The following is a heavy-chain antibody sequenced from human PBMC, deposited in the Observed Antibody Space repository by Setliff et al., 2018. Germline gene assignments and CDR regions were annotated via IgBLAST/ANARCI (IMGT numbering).Heavy chain of an antibody. D-gene: IGHD3-10*01. Sequence: PWETLSLTCSVSGASISTTYYYWDWIRQSPEKGLEWIGTIYQNGITYYNPSVKSRVTISVDKSKNQFSLSLRSVTAADTAVYYCATDGPVLNGDYISWGQGTLVTVSS. CDR3: ATDGPVLNGDYIS. CDR2: IYQNGIT. J-gene: IGHJ5*02. CDR1: GASISTTYYY. V-gene: IGHV4-39*07.